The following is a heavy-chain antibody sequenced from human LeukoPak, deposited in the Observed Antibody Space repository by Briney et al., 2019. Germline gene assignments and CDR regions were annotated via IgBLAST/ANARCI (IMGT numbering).Heavy chain of an antibody. V-gene: IGHV3-21*01. CDR3: TIVGADHGSDY. D-gene: IGHD1-26*01. CDR1: GFTFSSYS. CDR2: ISSSSSYI. J-gene: IGHJ4*02. Sequence: GGSLRLSCAASGFTFSSYSMNWVRQAPGKGLEWVSSISSSSSYIYYADSVKGRFTISRDNAKNSLYLQMNSLRAEDTAVYYCTIVGADHGSDYWGQGTLVTVSS.